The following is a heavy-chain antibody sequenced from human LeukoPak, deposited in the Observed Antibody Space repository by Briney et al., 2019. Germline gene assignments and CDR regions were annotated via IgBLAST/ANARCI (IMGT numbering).Heavy chain of an antibody. Sequence: GGSLRLSCAASGSTVSSNYMNWVRQAPGKGLEWLAYITSNINTIYYADSVKGRFTISRDNAKNSLYLQMNSLRAEGTAVYYCVLGGYDSRYLGFDCWGQGTLVTVSS. CDR3: VLGGYDSRYLGFDC. J-gene: IGHJ4*02. V-gene: IGHV3-48*04. CDR2: ITSNINTI. CDR1: GSTVSSNY. D-gene: IGHD3-22*01.